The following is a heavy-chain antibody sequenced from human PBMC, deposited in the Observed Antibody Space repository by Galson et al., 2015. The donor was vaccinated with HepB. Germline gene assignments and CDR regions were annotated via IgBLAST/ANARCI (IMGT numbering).Heavy chain of an antibody. V-gene: IGHV3-30-3*01. CDR3: ARRATTVVTPGAFDI. J-gene: IGHJ3*02. Sequence: SLRLSCAASGFTFSSYAMYWVRQAPGKGLEWVAVISYDGSHKFYADSVKGRFTISRDNSKNTLYLQMNSLRAEDTAVYYCARRATTVVTPGAFDIWGQGTMVTVSS. D-gene: IGHD4-23*01. CDR2: ISYDGSHK. CDR1: GFTFSSYA.